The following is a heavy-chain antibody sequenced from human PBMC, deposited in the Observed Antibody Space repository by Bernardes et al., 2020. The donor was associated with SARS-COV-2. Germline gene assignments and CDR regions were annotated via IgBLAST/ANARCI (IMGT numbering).Heavy chain of an antibody. Sequence: GGSLRLSCAASGFTFSSYAMHWVRQAPGKGLEWVAVISYDGSNKYYADSVKGRFTISRDNSKNTLYLQMNSRRAEDTAVYYCARDFGSYGNTGVYYYYYMDVWGKGTTVTVSS. V-gene: IGHV3-30*04. CDR2: ISYDGSNK. CDR3: ARDFGSYGNTGVYYYYYMDV. J-gene: IGHJ6*03. D-gene: IGHD5-18*01. CDR1: GFTFSSYA.